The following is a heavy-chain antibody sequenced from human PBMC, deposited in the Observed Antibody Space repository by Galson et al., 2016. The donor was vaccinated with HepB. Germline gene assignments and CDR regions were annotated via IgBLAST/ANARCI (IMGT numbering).Heavy chain of an antibody. CDR1: GFTISTRGVG. D-gene: IGHD1-1*01. J-gene: IGHJ2*01. V-gene: IGHV2-5*02. Sequence: PALVKPTQTLTLTCTLSGFTISTRGVGVAWIRQPPGKALDWLALIYWDDDKWHSPSLKSRLSVTKDTSTNQVFLKITNVDPVDTGTYYCVHMRQWNDGRYFAFWGPGTQVTVSS. CDR2: IYWDDDK. CDR3: VHMRQWNDGRYFAF.